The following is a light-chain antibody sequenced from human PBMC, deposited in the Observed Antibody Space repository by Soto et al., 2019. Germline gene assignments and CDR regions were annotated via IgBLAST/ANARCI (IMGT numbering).Light chain of an antibody. Sequence: QAVVTQEPSLTVSPGGTVTLTCGSSTGAVTGGHYPYWIQQKPGQAPRTLIYDTNNKQSWTPARFSGSLLGGKAALTLSGAQPEDEADSYCLLFYSGARPVVFGGGTQLTVL. CDR2: DTN. CDR3: LLFYSGARPVV. J-gene: IGLJ2*01. V-gene: IGLV7-46*01. CDR1: TGAVTGGHY.